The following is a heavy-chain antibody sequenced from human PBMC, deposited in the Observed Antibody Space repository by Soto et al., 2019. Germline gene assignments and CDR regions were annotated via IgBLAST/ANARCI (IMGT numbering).Heavy chain of an antibody. CDR1: GFSFPSYW. CDR3: ARDADYSCGVYYDVYEL. CDR2: IHMDGRET. Sequence: EVQLVESGGDLVQPGGSLRLACAASGFSFPSYWMTWVRQAPGKGLEWVANIHMDGRETNYVDSVKGRFTISRDDASCYLQMSGLRADDRAICYCARDADYSCGVYYDVYELWGQGTRVTVSS. J-gene: IGHJ3*01. D-gene: IGHD2-21*01. V-gene: IGHV3-7*05.